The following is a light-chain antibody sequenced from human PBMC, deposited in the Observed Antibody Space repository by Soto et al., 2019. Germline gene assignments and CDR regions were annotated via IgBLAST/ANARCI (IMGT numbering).Light chain of an antibody. V-gene: IGKV3-15*01. CDR1: QSVSGN. Sequence: IVMTQSPATLSVSPGERATLSCRASQSVSGNLAWYQHKPGQAPRLLIYGASTRAAGIPARFSGSGSGTEFSLTISSLQSEDYAVYYCQQYNNWPRTFGQGTKVDIK. CDR3: QQYNNWPRT. CDR2: GAS. J-gene: IGKJ1*01.